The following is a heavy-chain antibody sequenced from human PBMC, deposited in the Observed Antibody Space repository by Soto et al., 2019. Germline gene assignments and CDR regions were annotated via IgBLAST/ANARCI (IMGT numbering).Heavy chain of an antibody. CDR1: GFTFSSYA. CDR3: ASVRRPLTVAAPCDY. J-gene: IGHJ4*02. Sequence: GGSLRLSCAASGFTFSSYAVNWVRQAPGKGLEWVSTISGSGATTYYADSVKGRFTISRDNSKNTLYLQMNSLRPEDTAVYYCASVRRPLTVAAPCDYWGQGTLVTVSS. D-gene: IGHD6-19*01. CDR2: ISGSGATT. V-gene: IGHV3-23*01.